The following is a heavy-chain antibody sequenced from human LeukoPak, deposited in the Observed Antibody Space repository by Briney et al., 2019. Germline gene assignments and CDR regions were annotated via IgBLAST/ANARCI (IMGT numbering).Heavy chain of an antibody. D-gene: IGHD3-22*01. J-gene: IGHJ4*02. V-gene: IGHV4-30-4*01. CDR3: ARGAGGDYYDSSGYYV. CDR1: GGSISCGDYY. Sequence: SETLSFTCTVSGGSISCGDYYWSWIRQPPGKGLEWIGYIYYSGSTYYNPSLKSRVTISVDTSKNQFSLKLSSVTAADTAVYYCARGAGGDYYDSSGYYVWGQGTLVTVSS. CDR2: IYYSGST.